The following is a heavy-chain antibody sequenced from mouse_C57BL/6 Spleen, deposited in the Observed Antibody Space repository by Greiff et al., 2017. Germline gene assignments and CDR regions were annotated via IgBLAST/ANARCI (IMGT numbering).Heavy chain of an antibody. CDR1: GYTFTSYW. CDR3: ARRDYGSSYAMDY. Sequence: QVQLQQPGAELVMPGASVKLSCKASGYTFTSYWMHWVKQRPGQGLEWIGEIDPSDSYTNYNQTFKGKSTLTVDKSSSTAYMQLSSLTSEDSAVYYCARRDYGSSYAMDYWGQGTSVTVSS. CDR2: IDPSDSYT. J-gene: IGHJ4*01. V-gene: IGHV1-69*01. D-gene: IGHD1-1*01.